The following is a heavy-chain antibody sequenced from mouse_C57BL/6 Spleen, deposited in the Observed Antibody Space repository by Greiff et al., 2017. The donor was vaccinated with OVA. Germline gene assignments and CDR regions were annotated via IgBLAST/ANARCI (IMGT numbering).Heavy chain of an antibody. J-gene: IGHJ2*01. CDR2: ISSGGSYT. D-gene: IGHD2-4*01. V-gene: IGHV5-6*01. CDR1: GFTFSSYG. Sequence: EVQLQESGGDLVKPGGSLKLSCAASGFTFSSYGMSWVRQTPDKRLEWVATISSGGSYTYYPDSVKGRFTISRDNAKNTLYLQMSSLKSEDTAMYYCARHMITHFDYWGQGTTLTVSS. CDR3: ARHMITHFDY.